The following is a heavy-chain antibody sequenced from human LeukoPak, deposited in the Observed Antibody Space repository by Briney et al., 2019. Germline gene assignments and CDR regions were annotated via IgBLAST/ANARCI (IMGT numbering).Heavy chain of an antibody. Sequence: SETLSLTCTVSGGSISSYYWSWIRQPAGKGLEWIGRIYTSGSTNYNPSLKSRVTMSVDTSKNQFSLKLSSVAAADTAVYYCARGAHYYDSSGYLHPFDYWGQGTLVTVSS. D-gene: IGHD3-22*01. J-gene: IGHJ4*02. CDR1: GGSISSYY. V-gene: IGHV4-4*07. CDR3: ARGAHYYDSSGYLHPFDY. CDR2: IYTSGST.